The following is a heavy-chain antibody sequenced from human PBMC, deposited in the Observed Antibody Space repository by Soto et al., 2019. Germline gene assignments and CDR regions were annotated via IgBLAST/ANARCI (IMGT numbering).Heavy chain of an antibody. J-gene: IGHJ4*02. Sequence: QVQLVQSGAEVKKPGSSVKVSCKASGGTFSSYTISWVRQAPGQGLEWMGRIIPILGIANYAQKFQGRVTITADKSTSTAYMELSSLRSEDTAVYSWARVSMSLEGDYWGQGTLVTVSS. V-gene: IGHV1-69*02. CDR3: ARVSMSLEGDY. CDR2: IIPILGIA. D-gene: IGHD3-22*01. CDR1: GGTFSSYT.